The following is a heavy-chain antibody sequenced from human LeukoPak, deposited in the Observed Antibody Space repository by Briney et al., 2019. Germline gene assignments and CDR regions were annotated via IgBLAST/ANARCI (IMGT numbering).Heavy chain of an antibody. CDR2: SGST. Sequence: SETLSLTCTVSGYSISSGGYYWTWIRQPPGKGLEWIGYSGSTYHNPSLKSRVTISVDRSKNEFSLKLSSVTAADTAVYYCARLGSWFDPWGQGTLVSVSS. V-gene: IGHV4-30-2*01. CDR1: GYSISSGGYY. CDR3: ARLGSWFDP. J-gene: IGHJ5*02.